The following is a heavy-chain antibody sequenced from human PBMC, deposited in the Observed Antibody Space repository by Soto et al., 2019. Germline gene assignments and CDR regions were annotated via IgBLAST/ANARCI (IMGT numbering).Heavy chain of an antibody. CDR1: GFTFSYYG. V-gene: IGHV3-33*01. J-gene: IGHJ4*02. Sequence: QVQLVESGGGVVQPGRSLRLSCAASGFTFSYYGMHWVRQAPGKGLEWVAVIWYDGSNTYYADSVKGRFTISRDNSKNTLYLQMNSLRAEDTAVYYCARDLEGPFDYWGQGTLVTVSS. CDR3: ARDLEGPFDY. D-gene: IGHD1-1*01. CDR2: IWYDGSNT.